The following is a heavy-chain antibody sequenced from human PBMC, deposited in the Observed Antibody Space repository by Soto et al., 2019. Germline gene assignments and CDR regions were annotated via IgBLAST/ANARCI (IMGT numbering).Heavy chain of an antibody. D-gene: IGHD1-26*01. CDR2: IYYSGST. Sequence: QLQLQESGPGLVKPSETLSLTCTVSGGSISSSSYYWGWIRQPPGKGLEWIGSIYYSGSTYYNPSLKSRVTIPVDTSKNQFSLKLSSVTAADTAVYYCALGGGSYSGVDYWGQGTLVTVSS. J-gene: IGHJ4*02. CDR1: GGSISSSSYY. V-gene: IGHV4-39*01. CDR3: ALGGGSYSGVDY.